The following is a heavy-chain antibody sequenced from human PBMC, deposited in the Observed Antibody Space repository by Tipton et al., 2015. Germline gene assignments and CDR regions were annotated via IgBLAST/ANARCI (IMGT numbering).Heavy chain of an antibody. D-gene: IGHD3-22*01. CDR3: ARASIIQGYYHDSSRYYLFNS. V-gene: IGHV4-59*01. J-gene: IGHJ1*01. CDR2: IYYSGST. Sequence: LRLSCAVSDYSISRGYYWSWIRQSPGEGLEWIGYIYYSGSTNYNPSLRSRVAMSMDTSKNQFSLKLSSVIAADTAVYYCARASIIQGYYHDSSRYYLFNSWGQGTLVTVSS. CDR1: DYSISRGYY.